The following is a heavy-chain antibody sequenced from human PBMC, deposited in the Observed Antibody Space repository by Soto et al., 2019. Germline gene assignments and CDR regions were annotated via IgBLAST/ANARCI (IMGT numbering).Heavy chain of an antibody. V-gene: IGHV3-33*01. CDR1: GFTFSSYG. CDR2: IWYDGSNK. CDR3: ARDWHTPDYDFWSGDKTDYYYYGMDV. Sequence: GGALRLSCAASGFTFSSYGMHWVRQAPGKGLEWVAVIWYDGSNKYYADSVKGRFTISRDNSKNTLYLQMNSLRAEDTAVYYCARDWHTPDYDFWSGDKTDYYYYGMDVWGQGTTVTVSS. D-gene: IGHD3-3*01. J-gene: IGHJ6*02.